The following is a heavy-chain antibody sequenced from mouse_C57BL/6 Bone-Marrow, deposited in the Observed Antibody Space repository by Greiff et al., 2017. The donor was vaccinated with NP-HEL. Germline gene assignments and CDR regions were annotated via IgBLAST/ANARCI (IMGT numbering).Heavy chain of an antibody. CDR3: VRTYYGSTYYAMDY. V-gene: IGHV10-1*01. CDR2: IRSKSNNYAT. D-gene: IGHD1-1*01. CDR1: GFSFNTYA. J-gene: IGHJ4*01. Sequence: EVKLVESGGGLVQPKGSLKLSCAASGFSFNTYAMNWVRQAPGKGLEWVARIRSKSNNYATYYADSVKDRFTISRDDSESMLYLQMNNLKTEDTAMYYCVRTYYGSTYYAMDYWGQGTSVTVSS.